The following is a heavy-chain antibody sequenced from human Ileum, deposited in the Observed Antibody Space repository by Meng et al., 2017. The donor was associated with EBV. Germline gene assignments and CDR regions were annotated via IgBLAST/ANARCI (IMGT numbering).Heavy chain of an antibody. D-gene: IGHD2-15*01. CDR1: GGFVGTASYL. V-gene: IGHV4-61*01. CDR2: IYYLGNT. J-gene: IGHJ4*02. Sequence: QLSLQGSGPGLVKPSETLSLPCTVSGGFVGTASYLWTRIRQPPGKGLEWIGNIYYLGNTNYNPSLKSRLTISVDTSKNQFYLRLSPVTAADTAMYYCARDPNPGYCSGGGCFDLGQGTLVTVSS. CDR3: ARDPNPGYCSGGGCFD.